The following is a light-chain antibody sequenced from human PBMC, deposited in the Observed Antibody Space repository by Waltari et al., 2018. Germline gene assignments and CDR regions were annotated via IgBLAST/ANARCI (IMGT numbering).Light chain of an antibody. CDR3: QQYNDWPPIT. CDR1: QSFSVN. J-gene: IGKJ5*01. V-gene: IGKV3D-15*01. CDR2: RSS. Sequence: EIVMTQSPATLSVPPGDTATLSCRASQSFSVNVSLYQQKPGQAPRLLFYRSSTRATGVPARFTASGSGTEFTLTITGLQSEDFAVYFCQQYNDWPPITFGQGTQLEIK.